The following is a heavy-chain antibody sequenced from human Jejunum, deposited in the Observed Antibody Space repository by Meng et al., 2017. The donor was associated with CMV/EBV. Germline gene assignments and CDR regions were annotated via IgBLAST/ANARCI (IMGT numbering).Heavy chain of an antibody. CDR3: ARRWFGELLSYYFDH. CDR2: INHDGSEK. V-gene: IGHV3-7*01. Sequence: GVAFGNFWMSWVSKAPGKGLEWVADINHDGSEKYYVDSVKGRLTISRDNTKNSLHLQMNSLRAEDTAVYYCARRWFGELLSYYFDHWGQGTLVTVSS. J-gene: IGHJ4*02. D-gene: IGHD3-10*01. CDR1: GVAFGNFW.